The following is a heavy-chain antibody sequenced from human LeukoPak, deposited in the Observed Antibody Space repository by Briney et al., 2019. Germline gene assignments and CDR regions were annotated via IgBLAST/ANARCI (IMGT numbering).Heavy chain of an antibody. J-gene: IGHJ6*04. V-gene: IGHV3-23*01. Sequence: GGSLRLSCAASGFTFSSYAMSWVRQAPGKGLEWVSAISGSGGSTYYADSVKSRFTISRDNSKNTLYLQMNSLRAEDTAVYYCAKDLRTGTAYYYYGMDVWGKGTTVTVSS. CDR1: GFTFSSYA. CDR2: ISGSGGST. CDR3: AKDLRTGTAYYYYGMDV. D-gene: IGHD1-1*01.